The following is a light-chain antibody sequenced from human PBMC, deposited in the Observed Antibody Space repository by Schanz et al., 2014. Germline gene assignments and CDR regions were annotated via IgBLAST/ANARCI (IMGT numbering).Light chain of an antibody. J-gene: IGLJ3*02. CDR2: DVS. CDR1: RSDVGDYNH. Sequence: QSALTQPASVSGSPGQSITISCTGTRSDVGDYNHVSWYQQHPGKAPKLMIYDVSNRPSGVSNRFSGSKSGNTASLTISGLQSEDEADYYCAAWDDSLNGWVFGGGTKLTVL. V-gene: IGLV2-14*01. CDR3: AAWDDSLNGWV.